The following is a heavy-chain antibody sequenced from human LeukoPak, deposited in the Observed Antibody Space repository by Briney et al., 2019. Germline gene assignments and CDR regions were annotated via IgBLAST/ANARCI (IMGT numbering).Heavy chain of an antibody. J-gene: IGHJ4*02. CDR3: ARSYSSGWLYYFDY. D-gene: IGHD6-19*01. V-gene: IGHV3-66*01. CDR2: IYSGGST. Sequence: HPGGSLRLSCAASGFTVSSNYMSWVRQAPGKGLEWVSVIYSGGSTYYADSVKGRFTISRDNSKNTLYLQMNSLRAEDTAVYYCARSYSSGWLYYFDYWGQGTLVTVSS. CDR1: GFTVSSNY.